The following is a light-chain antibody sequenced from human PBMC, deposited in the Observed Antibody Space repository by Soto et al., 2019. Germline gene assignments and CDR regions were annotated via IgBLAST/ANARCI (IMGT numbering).Light chain of an antibody. J-gene: IGLJ3*02. CDR1: SSNIGSKP. V-gene: IGLV1-44*01. CDR3: ATWDDSLKGPV. Sequence: SVLTQPPSVYGTPGQRVTISCSGSSSNIGSKPINWYQHLPGTAPKLLIFTNNRRPSGVPDRFSGSKSGTSGSLAITGLQSDDEADYYCATWDDSLKGPVFGGGTKLTVL. CDR2: TNN.